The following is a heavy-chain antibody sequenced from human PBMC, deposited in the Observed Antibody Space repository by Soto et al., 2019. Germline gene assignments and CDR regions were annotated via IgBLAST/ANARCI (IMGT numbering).Heavy chain of an antibody. Sequence: QVQLQESGPGLVKPSQTLSLTSTVSGGSISSGGYYWSWIRPHPGTGLEWIGYIYYSGSTYYNPSLKGRFTISIDTSTNQFALKLSSVTAADTAVYYCARGGCYDGSRYNAFVIWGQGTMVTVSS. D-gene: IGHD3-22*01. V-gene: IGHV4-31*03. CDR1: GGSISSGGYY. CDR2: IYYSGST. CDR3: ARGGCYDGSRYNAFVI. J-gene: IGHJ3*02.